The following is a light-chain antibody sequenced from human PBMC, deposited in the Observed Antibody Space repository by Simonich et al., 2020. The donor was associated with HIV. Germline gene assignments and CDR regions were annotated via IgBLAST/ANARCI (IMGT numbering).Light chain of an antibody. J-gene: IGKJ2*01. CDR3: QQYYDKPYT. CDR1: QCVLYSSNNKNY. CDR2: WAA. V-gene: IGKV4-1*01. Sequence: DIVMTQSPDSLAVSLGERATINCKSRQCVLYSSNNKNYLAWYPLNPRQPPKLRICWAATRESGVPDRFSGSGSGTDFTLTINGRQAEDVAVYYCQQYYDKPYTFGQGTKLEIK.